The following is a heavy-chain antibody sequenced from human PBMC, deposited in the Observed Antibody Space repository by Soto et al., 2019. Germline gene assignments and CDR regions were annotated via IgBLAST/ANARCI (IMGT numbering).Heavy chain of an antibody. CDR2: IIPIFGTA. CDR1: GGTFRSYA. CDR3: GVLVDKHYYYGMDV. V-gene: IGHV1-69*12. D-gene: IGHD2-8*01. J-gene: IGHJ6*02. Sequence: QVQLVQSGAEVKKPGSSVKVSCKASGGTFRSYAISWVRQAPGQGLEWMGGIIPIFGTADYAQKFQGRVTITADESTSTAYMELSSLRSEDTAVYYCGVLVDKHYYYGMDVWGQGTTVTVSS.